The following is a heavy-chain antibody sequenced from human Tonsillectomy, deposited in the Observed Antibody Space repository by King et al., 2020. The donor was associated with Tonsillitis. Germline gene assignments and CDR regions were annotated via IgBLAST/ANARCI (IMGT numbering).Heavy chain of an antibody. CDR2: ILHSGRT. V-gene: IGHV4-31*03. Sequence: VQLQESGPGLVKPSQTLSLTCTVSGDSISSDNYYWSGIRQYPGKGLEWIGYILHSGRTYYNPSPKSRVTMSVDPSKNQFSLKLTSVTAADTAVYYCAREVVVWSQGTLVTVSS. CDR3: AREVVV. D-gene: IGHD2-15*01. J-gene: IGHJ4*02. CDR1: GDSISSDNYY.